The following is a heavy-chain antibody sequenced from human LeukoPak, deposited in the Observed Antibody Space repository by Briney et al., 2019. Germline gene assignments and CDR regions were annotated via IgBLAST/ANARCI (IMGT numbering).Heavy chain of an antibody. CDR2: MNPDSGNT. CDR1: GYTFTNYA. V-gene: IGHV1-8*02. J-gene: IGHJ4*02. D-gene: IGHD3-10*01. CDR3: ARGKRFGELLYG. Sequence: ASVKVSCKASGYTFTNYAMHWVRQAPGQRLEWMGWMNPDSGNTGYAQKFQGRVTMTRNTSISTAYMELSSLTSEDTAVYYCARGKRFGELLYGWGQGTLVTVSS.